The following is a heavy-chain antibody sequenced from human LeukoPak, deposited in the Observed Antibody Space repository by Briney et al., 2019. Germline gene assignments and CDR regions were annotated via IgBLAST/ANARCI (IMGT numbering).Heavy chain of an antibody. J-gene: IGHJ4*02. V-gene: IGHV3-7*01. Sequence: GGSLRLSCTGSGFTFSNYWMSWVRQAPGKGLEWVANIRQDGDLKHYVDSVRGRFTISRDNAENSLYLQMNSLRAEDTAIYYCAREIVGTIKSYFDYWGQGTLVTASS. CDR2: IRQDGDLK. CDR3: AREIVGTIKSYFDY. D-gene: IGHD1-26*01. CDR1: GFTFSNYW.